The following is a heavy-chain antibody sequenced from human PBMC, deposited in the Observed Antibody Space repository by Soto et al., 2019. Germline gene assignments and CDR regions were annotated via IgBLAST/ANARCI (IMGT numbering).Heavy chain of an antibody. Sequence: GGSLRLSCAASGFTFSSYEMNWVRQAPGKGLEWVSAISVSGGSTYYADSVKGRFTISRDNSKNTLYLQMNSLRAEDTAVYYCANLGGTRPDTLYFDYWGQGTLVTVSS. D-gene: IGHD1-1*01. CDR3: ANLGGTRPDTLYFDY. V-gene: IGHV3-23*01. CDR1: GFTFSSYE. CDR2: ISVSGGST. J-gene: IGHJ4*02.